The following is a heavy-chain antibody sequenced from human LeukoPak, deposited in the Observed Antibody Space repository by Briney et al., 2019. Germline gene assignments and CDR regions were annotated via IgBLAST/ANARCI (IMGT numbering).Heavy chain of an antibody. CDR1: GGSVSSGSYY. CDR3: ARDRDSNGWFDY. V-gene: IGHV4-61*01. J-gene: IGHJ4*01. CDR2: IYYSGSA. Sequence: SETLSLTCTVSGGSVSSGSYYWSWIRQPPGKGLEWIGFIYYSGSANYNPSLKSRVTMSVDMSKNQFSLKLSSVTAADTAFYYCARDRDSNGWFDYWGQGALVTVSS. D-gene: IGHD6-19*01.